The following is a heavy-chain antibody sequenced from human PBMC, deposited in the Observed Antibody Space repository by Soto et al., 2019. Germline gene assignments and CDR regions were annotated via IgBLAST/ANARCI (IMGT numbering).Heavy chain of an antibody. J-gene: IGHJ4*02. Sequence: EVQLLESGGGLVQPGGSLRLSCAASGFTFSSYAMSWVRQAPGKGLEWVSAISGSGGSTYYADSVKGRFTVSRDNSKNTLYLQMNSLRAEDTAVYYCANGGYSSGWETADPLDYWGQGTLVTVSS. D-gene: IGHD6-19*01. CDR1: GFTFSSYA. V-gene: IGHV3-23*01. CDR2: ISGSGGST. CDR3: ANGGYSSGWETADPLDY.